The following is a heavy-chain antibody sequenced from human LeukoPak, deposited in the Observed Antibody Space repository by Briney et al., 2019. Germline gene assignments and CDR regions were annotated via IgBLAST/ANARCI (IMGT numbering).Heavy chain of an antibody. J-gene: IGHJ5*02. CDR3: ARTAHENSGYQNWLDP. CDR2: ISANDGNA. Sequence: GASVKVSCNASGYTFSSYGISWVRQAPGQGLEWMGWISANDGNANYAHKVKGRVILTADTSTHTAYMEMRNLRSDDTAVYYCARTAHENSGYQNWLDPWGQGTLVTVSS. CDR1: GYTFSSYG. V-gene: IGHV1-18*04. D-gene: IGHD5-12*01.